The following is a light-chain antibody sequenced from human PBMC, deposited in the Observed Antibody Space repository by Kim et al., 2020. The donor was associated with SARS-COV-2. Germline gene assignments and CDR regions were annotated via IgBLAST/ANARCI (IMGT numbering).Light chain of an antibody. CDR2: GKN. J-gene: IGLJ2*01. Sequence: VDLGKTVRITCQGDSLRNYYATWYQQKPGQAPILVIYGKNNRPSGIPDRFSGSSSGNTASLTITGTQAGDEADYYCNSRDSNDNVVFGGGTQLTVL. CDR1: SLRNYY. V-gene: IGLV3-19*01. CDR3: NSRDSNDNVV.